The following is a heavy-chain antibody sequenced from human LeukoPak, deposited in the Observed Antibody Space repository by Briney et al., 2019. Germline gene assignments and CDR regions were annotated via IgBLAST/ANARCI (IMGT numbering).Heavy chain of an antibody. CDR3: ARGTPSSSGWLYYGMDV. CDR1: GFTFTNYW. J-gene: IGHJ6*02. CDR2: INTDGSNT. Sequence: GGSLRLSCGASGFTFTNYWMHWVRQAPGKGLVWVSRINTDGSNTTYADSVKGRFTISRDNSKNTLYLQMNSLRAEDTAVYYCARGTPSSSGWLYYGMDVWGQGTTVTVSS. V-gene: IGHV3-74*01. D-gene: IGHD6-19*01.